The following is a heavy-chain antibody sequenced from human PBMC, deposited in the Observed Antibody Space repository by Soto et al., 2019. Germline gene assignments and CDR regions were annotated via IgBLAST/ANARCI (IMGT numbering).Heavy chain of an antibody. D-gene: IGHD3-10*01. CDR3: ARGQPKRYVITMVRGVVMDV. CDR2: ISYAGSNK. Sequence: QVQLVESGGGVVQPGRSLRLSCAASGFTFSSYAMHWVRQAPGKGLEWVAVISYAGSNKYYADSVKGRFTISRDNSKNTLYLQMNSLRAEDTAVYYCARGQPKRYVITMVRGVVMDVWGQGTTVTVSS. J-gene: IGHJ6*02. V-gene: IGHV3-30-3*01. CDR1: GFTFSSYA.